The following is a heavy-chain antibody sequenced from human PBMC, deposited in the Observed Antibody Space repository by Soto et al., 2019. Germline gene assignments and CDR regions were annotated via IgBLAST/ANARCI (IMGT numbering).Heavy chain of an antibody. V-gene: IGHV4-39*01. J-gene: IGHJ4*02. CDR3: ARHGADPQGGSTHFDY. D-gene: IGHD3-10*01. Sequence: SETLYLTCTVSGGSISSSSYYWGWIRQPPGKGLEWIGSIYYSGSTYYNPSLKSRVTISVDTSKNQFSLKLSSVTAADTAVYYCARHGADPQGGSTHFDYWGQGTLVTVSS. CDR1: GGSISSSSYY. CDR2: IYYSGST.